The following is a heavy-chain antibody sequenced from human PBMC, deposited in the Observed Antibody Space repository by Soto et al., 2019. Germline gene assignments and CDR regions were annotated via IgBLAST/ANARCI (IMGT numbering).Heavy chain of an antibody. V-gene: IGHV3-23*01. D-gene: IGHD4-17*01. Sequence: EVQLLESGGGLVQPGGSLRLSCAASGFTFRSYAMSWVRQAPGKGLEWVSAISGSGGSTYYADSVKGRFTISRDNSKTTLYLQMNSLRAEDTSVYYCAKSMADYGDYYFDYWGQGTLVTVSS. CDR1: GFTFRSYA. J-gene: IGHJ4*02. CDR3: AKSMADYGDYYFDY. CDR2: ISGSGGST.